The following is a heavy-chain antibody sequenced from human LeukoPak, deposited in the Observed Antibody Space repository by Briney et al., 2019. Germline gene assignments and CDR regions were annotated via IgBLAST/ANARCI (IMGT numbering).Heavy chain of an antibody. D-gene: IGHD2-2*02. CDR3: ARVDCSSTSCYTFGAFDI. V-gene: IGHV4-38-2*02. CDR2: IYHSGST. J-gene: IGHJ3*02. CDR1: GYSISSGYY. Sequence: PSETLSLTCTVSGYSISSGYYWGWIRQPPGKGLEWIGSIYHSGSTNYNPSLKSRVTISVDKSKNQFSLKLSSVTAADTAVYYCARVDCSSTSCYTFGAFDIWGQGTMVTVSS.